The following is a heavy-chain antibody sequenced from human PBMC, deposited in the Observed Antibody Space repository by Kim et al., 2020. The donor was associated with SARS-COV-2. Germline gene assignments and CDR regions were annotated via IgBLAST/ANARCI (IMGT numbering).Heavy chain of an antibody. CDR1: GYTFTSYG. D-gene: IGHD1-26*01. CDR2: ISAYNGNT. J-gene: IGHJ1*01. Sequence: ASVKVSCKASGYTFTSYGISWVRQAPGQGLEWMGWISAYNGNTNYAQKLQGRVTMTTDTSTSTAYMELRSLRSDDTAVYYCARTGWSGSYPAPFQHWGQGTLVTVSS. V-gene: IGHV1-18*04. CDR3: ARTGWSGSYPAPFQH.